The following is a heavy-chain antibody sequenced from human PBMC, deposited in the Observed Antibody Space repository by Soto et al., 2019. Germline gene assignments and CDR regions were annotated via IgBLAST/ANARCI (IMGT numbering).Heavy chain of an antibody. Sequence: EVQLVESGGDSVQPGGSLRLSCAASGFPFSSYWMHWVRHTPGKGLEWVSRISGDGTTIYYADSVTGRFTVSRDNAKNTLSLQMSGLGAEDTAVYYCAREYYGLLTGYYNDHLGQGTLVSVSS. CDR3: AREYYGLLTGYYNDH. CDR1: GFPFSSYW. J-gene: IGHJ4*02. CDR2: ISGDGTTI. V-gene: IGHV3-74*01. D-gene: IGHD3-9*01.